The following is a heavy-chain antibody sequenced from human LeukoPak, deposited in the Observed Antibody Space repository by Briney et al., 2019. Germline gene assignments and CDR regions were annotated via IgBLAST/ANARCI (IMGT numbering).Heavy chain of an antibody. D-gene: IGHD4-17*01. CDR2: ISGSGGST. CDR1: GFTFSSYG. Sequence: GGSLRLSCAASGFTFSSYGMSWVRQAPGKGLEWVSAISGSGGSTYYADSVKGRFTISRDNSKNTLYLQMNSLRAEDTAVYYCAKGSYGDYDNWFDPWGQGTLVTVSS. CDR3: AKGSYGDYDNWFDP. J-gene: IGHJ5*02. V-gene: IGHV3-23*01.